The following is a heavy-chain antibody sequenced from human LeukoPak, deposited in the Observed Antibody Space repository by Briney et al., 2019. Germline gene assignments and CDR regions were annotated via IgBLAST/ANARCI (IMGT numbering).Heavy chain of an antibody. D-gene: IGHD2-2*01. CDR1: GFAFSDYY. CDR3: ARDTDIVVVPAATPYYYYGMDV. V-gene: IGHV3-11*01. CDR2: ISSSGSTI. Sequence: GGSLRLSCAASGFAFSDYYMSWIRQAPGKGLEWVSYISSSGSTIYYADSVKGRFTISRDNAKNSLYLQMNSLRAEDTAVYYCARDTDIVVVPAATPYYYYGMDVWGQGTTVTVS. J-gene: IGHJ6*02.